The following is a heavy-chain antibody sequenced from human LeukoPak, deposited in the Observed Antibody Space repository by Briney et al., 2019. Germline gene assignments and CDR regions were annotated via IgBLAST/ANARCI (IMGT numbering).Heavy chain of an antibody. CDR1: GFTFTDFA. CDR3: ARRGLGNYFDY. J-gene: IGHJ4*02. CDR2: INQDGSEK. Sequence: GGSLRLSCAASGFTFTDFAMNWVRQAPGKGLEWVANINQDGSEKYYVDSLKGRFTISRDNAKNSLYLQMNSLRGEDTAVYYCARRGLGNYFDYWGQGTLVTVSS. D-gene: IGHD3-16*01. V-gene: IGHV3-7*01.